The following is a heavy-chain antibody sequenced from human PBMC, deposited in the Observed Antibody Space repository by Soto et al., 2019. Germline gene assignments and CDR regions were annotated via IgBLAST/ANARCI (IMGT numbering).Heavy chain of an antibody. CDR2: ISWNSGSI. CDR1: GFTFDDYA. D-gene: IGHD1-1*01. V-gene: IGHV3-9*01. Sequence: PGGSLRLSCAASGFTFDDYAMHCVRQAPGKGLEWVSGISWNSGSIGYADSVKGRFTISRDNAKNSLYLQMNSLRAEDTALYYCDRYREYYRMDVWGQGTTVTVSS. CDR3: DRYREYYRMDV. J-gene: IGHJ6*02.